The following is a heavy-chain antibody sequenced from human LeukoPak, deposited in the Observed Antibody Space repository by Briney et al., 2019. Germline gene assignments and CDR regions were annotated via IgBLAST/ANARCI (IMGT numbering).Heavy chain of an antibody. V-gene: IGHV3-74*01. J-gene: IGHJ3*02. CDR3: ARDFEWELLKANAFDI. CDR2: VLSDGSRI. CDR1: GFTITNYW. Sequence: GGSLRLSCAASGFTITNYWMHWVRQAPGKGLVWVSRVLSDGSRISYADSLKGRFTISRDNAKNSLYLQMNSLRAEDTAVYYCARDFEWELLKANAFDIWGQGTMVTVSS. D-gene: IGHD1-26*01.